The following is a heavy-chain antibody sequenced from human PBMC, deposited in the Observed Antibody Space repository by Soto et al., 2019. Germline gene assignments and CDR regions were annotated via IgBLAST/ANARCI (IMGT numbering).Heavy chain of an antibody. V-gene: IGHV3-7*01. CDR1: GFTFTNYW. CDR3: ARIGYSSSGLDY. Sequence: GGSLRLSCAASGFTFTNYWMTWVRQAPGKGLEWVANIKQDGSIKYYVDSVKGRFTISRDNAKNSLYLQMSSLRAEDTAVYYCARIGYSSSGLDYGGQGTLVTVSS. CDR2: IKQDGSIK. J-gene: IGHJ4*02. D-gene: IGHD6-6*01.